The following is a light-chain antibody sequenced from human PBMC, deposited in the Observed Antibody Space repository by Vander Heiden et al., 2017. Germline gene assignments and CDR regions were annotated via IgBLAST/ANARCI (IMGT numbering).Light chain of an antibody. V-gene: IGLV1-44*01. Sequence: QSGLTQPPSASGTPGQRVTIPCSGSSSNIGSNSVSWYQRLPGTAPKLLIYIDNQRPSGVPDRFSGSKSGTSASLAISGLQSEDEAEYFCATWDDNLNGLYVFGTGTKVTVL. CDR3: ATWDDNLNGLYV. J-gene: IGLJ1*01. CDR1: SSNIGSNS. CDR2: IDN.